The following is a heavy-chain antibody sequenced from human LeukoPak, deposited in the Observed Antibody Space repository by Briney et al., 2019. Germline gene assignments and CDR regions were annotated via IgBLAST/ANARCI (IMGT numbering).Heavy chain of an antibody. CDR2: IYYSGIT. CDR1: GGSISSYY. V-gene: IGHV4-59*01. J-gene: IGHJ5*02. Sequence: PSETLSLTCTVSGGSISSYYWNWIRQPPGKGLEWIGYIYYSGITNYNPSLKSRATISVDMSKNQFSLKLSSVTAADTAVYYCARDREGSRPGWFDPWGQGTLVTVSS. CDR3: ARDREGSRPGWFDP.